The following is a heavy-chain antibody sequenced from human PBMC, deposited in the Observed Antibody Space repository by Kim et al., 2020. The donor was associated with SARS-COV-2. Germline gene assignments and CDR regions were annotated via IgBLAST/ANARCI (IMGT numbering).Heavy chain of an antibody. Sequence: GGSLRLSCASSGFTFSSYAMHWVRQAPGKGLEWVAVISYDGSNKYYADSVKGRFTISRDNSKNTLYLQMNSLRAEDTAVYYCARPDSGSNFGYFDYWGQGTLVTVSS. V-gene: IGHV3-30*04. CDR3: ARPDSGSNFGYFDY. J-gene: IGHJ4*02. CDR1: GFTFSSYA. CDR2: ISYDGSNK. D-gene: IGHD1-26*01.